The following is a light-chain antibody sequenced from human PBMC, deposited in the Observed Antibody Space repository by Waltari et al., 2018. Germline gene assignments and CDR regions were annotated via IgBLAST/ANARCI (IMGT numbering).Light chain of an antibody. CDR2: EVT. Sequence: QSALTQPPSASGSPGQSVTVSCTGTSVNVGTYNSVPWYQQYPGKAPQLIIYEVTKRPSGVPDRCSGSKSGNTASLTVSGRRAEDEADYYCSSYAGSSTYVFGSGTKVTVL. CDR3: SSYAGSSTYV. CDR1: SVNVGTYNS. J-gene: IGLJ1*01. V-gene: IGLV2-8*01.